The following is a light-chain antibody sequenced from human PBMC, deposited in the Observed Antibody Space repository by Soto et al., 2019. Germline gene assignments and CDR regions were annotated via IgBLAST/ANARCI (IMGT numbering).Light chain of an antibody. J-gene: IGKJ1*01. Sequence: IVSTQCPGTLSLSTGDGATLSHRASQSVSNDYVAWVQQKHGQTPRLLIYSVSSRATGIPDRFSGSGYGTDFTLTISRLEPEDFAVYYCQQYSSSPRTFGQGTKVDIK. CDR2: SVS. V-gene: IGKV3-20*01. CDR3: QQYSSSPRT. CDR1: QSVSNDY.